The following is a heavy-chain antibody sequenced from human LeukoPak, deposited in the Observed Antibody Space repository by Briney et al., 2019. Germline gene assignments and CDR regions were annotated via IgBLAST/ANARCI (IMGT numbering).Heavy chain of an antibody. CDR2: IRYDGSNK. CDR1: GFTFSSYG. CDR3: ARGGSYYDILTGYYH. V-gene: IGHV3-30*02. Sequence: GGSLRLSCAASGFTFSSYGMHWVRQAPGKGLEWVAFIRYDGSNKYYADSVKGRFTIPRDNSKNTLYLQMNSLRAEDTAVYYCARGGSYYDILTGYYHWGQGTLVTVSS. J-gene: IGHJ4*02. D-gene: IGHD3-9*01.